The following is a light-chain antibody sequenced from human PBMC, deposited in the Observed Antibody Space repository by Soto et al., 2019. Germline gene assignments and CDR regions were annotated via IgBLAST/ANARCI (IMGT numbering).Light chain of an antibody. J-gene: IGKJ4*01. Sequence: EIVMTQSPATLSVSRGERATLSCRANQAIRSNLAWYQQKPGQAPRLLIYGASTRATDIPDRFSGSGSGTEFTLTISSLQSEDFAVYYCQHYNNWIGTFGGGTKVEIK. V-gene: IGKV3-15*01. CDR3: QHYNNWIGT. CDR1: QAIRSN. CDR2: GAS.